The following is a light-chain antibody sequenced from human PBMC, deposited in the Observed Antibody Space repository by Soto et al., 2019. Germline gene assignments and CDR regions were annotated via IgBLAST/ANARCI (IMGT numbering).Light chain of an antibody. J-gene: IGKJ1*01. V-gene: IGKV3-15*01. CDR1: QSVRSR. CDR2: GAS. CDR3: QQYNNWPRT. Sequence: EIVMTQSPATLSVSPGERATLSCRASQSVRSRLAWYQQKPGQPPRLLIYGASTRATGIPARFSGSGSGTEFTLTINSLQSEDFAVYYCQQYNNWPRTFGQGTKVDIK.